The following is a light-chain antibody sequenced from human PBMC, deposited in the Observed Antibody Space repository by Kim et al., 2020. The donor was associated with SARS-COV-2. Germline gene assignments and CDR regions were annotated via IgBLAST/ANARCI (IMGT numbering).Light chain of an antibody. V-gene: IGLV2-14*03. CDR2: DVS. J-gene: IGLJ3*02. CDR1: NTDVSRHNY. CDR3: TSYTGSTTLV. Sequence: PSITIPATGSNTDVSRHNYFSCYQQHPDQAPNCMIYDVSNRPSGVSNRFSGSDPGNTASLTISGLQAEDEADYYGTSYTGSTTLVFGGGTQLTVL.